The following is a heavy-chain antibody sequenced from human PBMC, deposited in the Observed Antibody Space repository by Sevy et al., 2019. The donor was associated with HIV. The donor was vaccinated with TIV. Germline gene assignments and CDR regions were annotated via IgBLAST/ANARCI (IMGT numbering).Heavy chain of an antibody. CDR2: ISYDGSNK. Sequence: GGSLRLSCAASGFTFSSYGMHWVRQAPGKGLEWVAVISYDGSNKYYADSVKGRFTISRDNSKNTLYLQMNSLRAEDTAVYYCAKILGGLYDYVWESYRSYFDYWGQGTLVTVSS. CDR3: AKILGGLYDYVWESYRSYFDY. CDR1: GFTFSSYG. V-gene: IGHV3-30*18. J-gene: IGHJ4*02. D-gene: IGHD3-16*02.